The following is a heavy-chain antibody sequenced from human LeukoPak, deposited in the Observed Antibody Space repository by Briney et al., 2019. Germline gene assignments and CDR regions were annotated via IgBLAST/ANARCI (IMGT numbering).Heavy chain of an antibody. CDR3: AQRGGGYCTNGVCYDPRYYYMDV. D-gene: IGHD2-8*01. J-gene: IGHJ6*03. V-gene: IGHV4-39*07. CDR2: IYYSGST. CDR1: GITLSNYG. Sequence: GSLRLSCAVSGITLSNYGMSWVRQPPGKGLEWIGSIYYSGSTYYNPSLKSRVTISVDTSKNQFSLKLSSVTAADTAVYYCAQRGGGYCTNGVCYDPRYYYMDVWGKGTTVTVSS.